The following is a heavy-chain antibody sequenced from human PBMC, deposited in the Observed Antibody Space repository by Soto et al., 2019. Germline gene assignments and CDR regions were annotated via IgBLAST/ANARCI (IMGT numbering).Heavy chain of an antibody. J-gene: IGHJ4*02. CDR1: GGSISSYY. CDR3: ARESYGDYSYIDY. Sequence: SETLSLTCTVSGGSISSYYWSWIRQPPGKGLEWIGYIYYSGSTNYNPSLKSRVTISVDTSKNQFSLKLSSVTAADTAVCYCARESYGDYSYIDYWGQGTLVTVSS. CDR2: IYYSGST. D-gene: IGHD4-17*01. V-gene: IGHV4-59*01.